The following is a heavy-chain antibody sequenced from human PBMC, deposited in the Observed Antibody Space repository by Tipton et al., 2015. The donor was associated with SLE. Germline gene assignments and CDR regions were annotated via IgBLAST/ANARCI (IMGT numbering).Heavy chain of an antibody. Sequence: SLRLSCTLSGGSVSNNYMSWVRQAPGKGLEWVSVISGTADSSDRKYYTDSVKGRFTISRDNSRNTLYLQMNSLRAEDTAVYYCAKGGSYYDYWGQGALVTVSS. CDR3: AKGGSYYDY. V-gene: IGHV3-53*01. CDR1: GGSVSNNY. CDR2: ISGTADSSDRK. D-gene: IGHD3-16*01. J-gene: IGHJ4*02.